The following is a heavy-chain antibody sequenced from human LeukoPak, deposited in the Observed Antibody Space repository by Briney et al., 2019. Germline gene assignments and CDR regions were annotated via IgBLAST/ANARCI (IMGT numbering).Heavy chain of an antibody. V-gene: IGHV1-8*01. J-gene: IGHJ4*02. D-gene: IGHD3-22*01. Sequence: ASVKVSCKASGYTFTSYDINWVRQATGQGLEWMGWMNPNSGNTGYAQKFQGRVTMTRHTSISTAYMELSSLRSEDTAVYYCARGRWAYYYDSSGYKYWGQGTLVTVSS. CDR1: GYTFTSYD. CDR2: MNPNSGNT. CDR3: ARGRWAYYYDSSGYKY.